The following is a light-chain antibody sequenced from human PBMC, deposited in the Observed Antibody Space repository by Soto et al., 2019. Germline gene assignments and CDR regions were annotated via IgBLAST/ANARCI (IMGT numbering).Light chain of an antibody. Sequence: EIVLTQSPGSLSLSPGERATLSCRASQSVDSSFFAWYQQKPGQAPRLLIYGASNRPTGIPDRFSGSGSGTDFPLTISRLEPEDFAVYYCQQYVSSVTFGQGTKVQI. CDR3: QQYVSSVT. CDR1: QSVDSSF. CDR2: GAS. J-gene: IGKJ1*01. V-gene: IGKV3-20*01.